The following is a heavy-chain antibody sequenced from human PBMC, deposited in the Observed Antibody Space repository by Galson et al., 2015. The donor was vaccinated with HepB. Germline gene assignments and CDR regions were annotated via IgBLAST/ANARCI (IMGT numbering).Heavy chain of an antibody. J-gene: IGHJ4*02. D-gene: IGHD6-19*01. CDR2: ISGSSSDT. Sequence: SLRLSCAASGFSFSDSYMNWFRQAPGEGLEWVSYISGSSSDTSYADSVKGRFTISRDNAKTSLYLQMNRLRAEDTAVYFCGFIAGTGTRGQGTLVTVSS. V-gene: IGHV3-11*06. CDR3: GFIAGTGT. CDR1: GFSFSDSY.